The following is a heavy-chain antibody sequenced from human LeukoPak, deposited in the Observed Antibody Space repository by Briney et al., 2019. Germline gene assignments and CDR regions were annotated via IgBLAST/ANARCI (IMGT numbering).Heavy chain of an antibody. J-gene: IGHJ5*02. CDR3: ARGQQLVPYNWFDP. Sequence: SETLSLTCTVSGGSISSSPYYWGWIRQPPGKGLEWIGTIYYSGSTYYNPSLKSRVTISVDTSKNQFSLKLSSVTAADTAVYYCARGQQLVPYNWFDPWGQGTLVTVSS. CDR2: IYYSGST. V-gene: IGHV4-39*01. CDR1: GGSISSSPYY. D-gene: IGHD6-13*01.